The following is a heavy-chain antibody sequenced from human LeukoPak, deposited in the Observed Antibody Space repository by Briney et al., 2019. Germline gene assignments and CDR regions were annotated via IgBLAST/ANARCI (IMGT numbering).Heavy chain of an antibody. CDR2: IYHSGST. Sequence: SETLSLTCAVSGGSISSGGYSWSWIRQPPGKGLEWIGYIYHSGSTYYNPSLKSRVTISVDRSKSQFSLKLSSVTAADTAVYYCARGGPPFDYWGQGTLVTVSS. CDR3: ARGGPPFDY. V-gene: IGHV4-30-2*01. D-gene: IGHD6-25*01. CDR1: GGSISSGGYS. J-gene: IGHJ4*02.